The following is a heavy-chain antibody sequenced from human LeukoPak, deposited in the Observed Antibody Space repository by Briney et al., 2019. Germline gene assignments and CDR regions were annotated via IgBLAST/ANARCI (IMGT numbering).Heavy chain of an antibody. CDR1: GFTFSSYA. Sequence: GGSLRLSCAASGFTFSSYAMSGVRQAPGKGLEWVSGISGSGDNTYYADSVKGRFTISRDNSKNTLYVQVNSLGTEDTAAYYCAKGSYYDSSGSFYFDYWGQGTLVTVSS. CDR2: ISGSGDNT. V-gene: IGHV3-23*01. D-gene: IGHD3-22*01. CDR3: AKGSYYDSSGSFYFDY. J-gene: IGHJ4*02.